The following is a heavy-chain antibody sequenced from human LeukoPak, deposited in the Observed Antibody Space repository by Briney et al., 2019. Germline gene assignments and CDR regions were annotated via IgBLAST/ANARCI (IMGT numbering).Heavy chain of an antibody. J-gene: IGHJ4*02. CDR3: ATQISVPGPFDY. Sequence: GGSLRLSCAASGFTFSSYSMNWVRQAPGKGLEWVSSISSSSSYIYYADSVKGRFTISRDNAKNSLYLQMNSLRAEDTAVYYCATQISVPGPFDYWGQGTLVTVSS. V-gene: IGHV3-21*01. CDR1: GFTFSSYS. D-gene: IGHD6-25*01. CDR2: ISSSSSYI.